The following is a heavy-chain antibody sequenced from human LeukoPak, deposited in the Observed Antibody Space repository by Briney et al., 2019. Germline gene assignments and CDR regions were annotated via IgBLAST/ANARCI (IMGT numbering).Heavy chain of an antibody. V-gene: IGHV4-34*01. CDR1: GGSFSGYY. CDR2: INHSGST. Sequence: SETLSLTCAVYGGSFSGYYWSWIRQPPGKGLEWIGEINHSGSTNYNPSLKSRVTISVDTSKNQFSLKLSSVTAADTAVYYCARAGYSGYAGWFDPWGQGTLVTVSS. CDR3: ARAGYSGYAGWFDP. D-gene: IGHD5-12*01. J-gene: IGHJ5*02.